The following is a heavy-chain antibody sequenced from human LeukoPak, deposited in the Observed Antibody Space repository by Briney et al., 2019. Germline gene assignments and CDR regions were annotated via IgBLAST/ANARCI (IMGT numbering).Heavy chain of an antibody. CDR2: IYYSGST. D-gene: IGHD3-10*01. Sequence: SETLSLTCTVSGGSISSYYWSWIRQPPGKGLEWIGYIYYSGSTNYNPSLKSRVTISVDTSKNQFSLKLSSVTAADTAVYYCARLYYYGSGSLWGQGTLVTVSS. CDR3: ARLYYYGSGSL. V-gene: IGHV4-59*12. CDR1: GGSISSYY. J-gene: IGHJ4*02.